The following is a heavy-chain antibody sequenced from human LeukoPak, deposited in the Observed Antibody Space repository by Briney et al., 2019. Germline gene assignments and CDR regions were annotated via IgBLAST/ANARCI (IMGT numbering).Heavy chain of an antibody. CDR3: ARGSSWYLGYYYYGMDV. CDR2: INHSGST. J-gene: IGHJ6*02. V-gene: IGHV4-34*01. CDR1: GGSFSGYY. D-gene: IGHD6-13*01. Sequence: SETLSLTCTVYGGSFSGYYWSWIRQPPGKGLEWMGEINHSGSTNYNPSLKSRVTISVDTSKNQFSLKLSSVTAADTAVYYCARGSSWYLGYYYYGMDVWGQGTTVTVSS.